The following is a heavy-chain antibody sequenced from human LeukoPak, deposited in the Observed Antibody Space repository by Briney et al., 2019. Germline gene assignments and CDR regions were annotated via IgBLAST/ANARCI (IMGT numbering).Heavy chain of an antibody. CDR3: AKDVVNYYDTPHPPRPGMDV. Sequence: PGGSLRLSCAASGFTFSSYAMSWARQAPGKGVEWVSAISGSGGSTYYADSVKGRITISRDNSKNTLYLQMNSLRAEDTAVYYCAKDVVNYYDTPHPPRPGMDVWGQGTTVTVSS. CDR2: ISGSGGST. D-gene: IGHD3-22*01. J-gene: IGHJ6*02. CDR1: GFTFSSYA. V-gene: IGHV3-23*01.